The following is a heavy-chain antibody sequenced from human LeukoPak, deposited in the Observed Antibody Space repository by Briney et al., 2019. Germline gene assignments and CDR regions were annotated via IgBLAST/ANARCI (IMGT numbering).Heavy chain of an antibody. CDR3: ARVRGSGSYGEFDY. CDR1: GGSISNSNW. CDR2: IYHSGST. Sequence: SETLSLTCAVSGGSISNSNWWSWVRQPPGKGLEWIGEIYHSGSTNYNSSLKSRITMSVDKSKNQFSLNVSSVTAADTAVYYCARVRGSGSYGEFDYWGQGTLVTVSS. V-gene: IGHV4-4*02. D-gene: IGHD3-10*01. J-gene: IGHJ4*02.